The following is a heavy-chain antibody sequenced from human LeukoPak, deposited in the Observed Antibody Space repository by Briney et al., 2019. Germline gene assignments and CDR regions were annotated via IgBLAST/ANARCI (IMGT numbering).Heavy chain of an antibody. V-gene: IGHV4-39*01. J-gene: IGHJ4*02. D-gene: IGHD2-8*01. Sequence: SETLSLTCTVSGGSIGSSSYYWGWIRQPPGKGLEWIGTMYYSGSTYYNPSLKSRVTISVDTSKNQFSLKLNSVTAADTAVYYCARLARRVTVFAISRDYWGQGTLVTVSS. CDR2: MYYSGST. CDR3: ARLARRVTVFAISRDY. CDR1: GGSIGSSSYY.